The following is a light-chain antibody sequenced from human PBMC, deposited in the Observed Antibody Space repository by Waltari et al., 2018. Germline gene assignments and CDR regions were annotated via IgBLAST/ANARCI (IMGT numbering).Light chain of an antibody. Sequence: QSVLTQPPSASATPGQSVTISCSGSTSNIGNNYLYWYQQLLGAAPKLLVYRNEQRPSGVPDRFSGSKSDTSTSLTISGLRSEDEAEYYCASWDDSLSAYVFGTGTKVTVL. V-gene: IGLV1-47*01. CDR1: TSNIGNNY. J-gene: IGLJ1*01. CDR3: ASWDDSLSAYV. CDR2: RNE.